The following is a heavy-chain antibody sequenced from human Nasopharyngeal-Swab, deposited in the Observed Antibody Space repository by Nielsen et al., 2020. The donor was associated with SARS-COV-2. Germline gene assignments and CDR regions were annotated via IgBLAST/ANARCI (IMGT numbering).Heavy chain of an antibody. CDR3: AKAEGSNNYYYYGMDV. V-gene: IGHV3-23*01. J-gene: IGHJ6*02. CDR2: ISGSGGST. Sequence: WIRQPPGKGPEWVSAISGSGGSTYYADSVKGRFTISRDNSKNTLYLQMNSLRAEDTAVYYCAKAEGSNNYYYYGMDVWGQGTTVTVSS. D-gene: IGHD6-13*01.